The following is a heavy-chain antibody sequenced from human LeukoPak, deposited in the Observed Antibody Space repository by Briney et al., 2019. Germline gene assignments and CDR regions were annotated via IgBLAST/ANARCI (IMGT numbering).Heavy chain of an antibody. Sequence: SVEVSCKASGFTFTSSAVQWVRQARGQRLEWIGWIVVGSGNTNYAQKFQERVTITRDMSTSTAYMELSSLRSEDTAVYYCAVLSSGWPFDYWGQGTLVTVSS. D-gene: IGHD6-19*01. CDR1: GFTFTSSA. V-gene: IGHV1-58*01. J-gene: IGHJ4*02. CDR3: AVLSSGWPFDY. CDR2: IVVGSGNT.